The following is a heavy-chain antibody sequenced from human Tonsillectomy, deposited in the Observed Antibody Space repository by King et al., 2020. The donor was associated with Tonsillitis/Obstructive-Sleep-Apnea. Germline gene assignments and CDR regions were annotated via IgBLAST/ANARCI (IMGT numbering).Heavy chain of an antibody. J-gene: IGHJ6*03. CDR1: GFTFSSYD. CDR3: ARVGSSTRGGGMDV. V-gene: IGHV3-13*01. Sequence: VQLVESGGGLVQPGGSLRLSCAASGFTFSSYDMHWVRQATGKGLEWVSAIGTAGDTYYPGSVKGRFTISRENAKNSLYLQMNSLRAGDTAVYYCARVGSSTRGGGMDVWGKGTTFTVSS. D-gene: IGHD2-2*01. CDR2: IGTAGDT.